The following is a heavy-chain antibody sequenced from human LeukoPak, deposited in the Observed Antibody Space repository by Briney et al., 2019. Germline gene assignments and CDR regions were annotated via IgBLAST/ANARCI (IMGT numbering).Heavy chain of an antibody. CDR3: AEEAGVPNWFDP. J-gene: IGHJ5*02. V-gene: IGHV1-18*01. CDR1: GYTFTSYG. Sequence: ASVKVSCKASGYTFTSYGISWVRQAPGQGLEWMGWISAYNGNTNYAQKFQGRVTITADESTSTAYMELSSLRSEDTAVYYCAEEAGVPNWFDPWGQGTLVTVSS. CDR2: ISAYNGNT.